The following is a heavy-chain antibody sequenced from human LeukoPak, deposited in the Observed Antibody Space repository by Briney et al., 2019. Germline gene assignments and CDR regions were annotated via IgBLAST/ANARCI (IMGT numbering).Heavy chain of an antibody. V-gene: IGHV4-31*03. J-gene: IGHJ4*02. CDR3: ARGPSYCDF. Sequence: SETLSLTCTVSGGSISSDGFYWSWVRQHPGKGLEWIGYISYSGSTYYNPSLKSRVSVSLDTSKSQFSLKLTSVTAADTAVYFCARGPSYCDFWGQGTLVTVSS. CDR1: GGSISSDGFY. CDR2: ISYSGST.